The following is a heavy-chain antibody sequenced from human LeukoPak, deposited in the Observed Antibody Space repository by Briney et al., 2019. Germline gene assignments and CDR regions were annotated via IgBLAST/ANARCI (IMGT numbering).Heavy chain of an antibody. Sequence: GASVKVSCKASGYTFTSYDINWGRQAPGQGLEWMGWMNPNSGNTGYAQKFQGRVTMTRNTSISTAYMELSSLRSDDTAVYYCARDLGYSSSFGYWGQGALVTVSS. V-gene: IGHV1-8*01. J-gene: IGHJ4*02. CDR1: GYTFTSYD. CDR2: MNPNSGNT. CDR3: ARDLGYSSSFGY. D-gene: IGHD6-6*01.